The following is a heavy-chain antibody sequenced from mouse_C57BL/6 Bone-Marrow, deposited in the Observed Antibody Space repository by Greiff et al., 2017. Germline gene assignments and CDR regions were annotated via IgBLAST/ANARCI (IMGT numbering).Heavy chain of an antibody. CDR3: TTGNFDY. Sequence: VQLKQSGAELVRPGASVKLSCTASGFNIKDDYMHWVKQRPEQGLEWIGWIDPENGDTEYASKFQGKATITADTSSNTAYLQLSILTSEDTAVYYCTTGNFDYWGQGTTLTVSS. V-gene: IGHV14-4*01. CDR1: GFNIKDDY. J-gene: IGHJ2*01. CDR2: IDPENGDT.